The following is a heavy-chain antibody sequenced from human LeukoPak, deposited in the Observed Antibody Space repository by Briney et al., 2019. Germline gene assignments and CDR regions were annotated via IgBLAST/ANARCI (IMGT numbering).Heavy chain of an antibody. CDR3: ARDILAGGANDVLDI. Sequence: GASVKVSCKASGYTLTGYYMHWVRQAPGQGLEWMGWINPNSGGTNYAQKLQGRVTMTTDTSTSTAYMELRSLRSDDTAVYYCARDILAGGANDVLDIWGQGTMVTVSS. V-gene: IGHV1-2*02. CDR1: GYTLTGYY. J-gene: IGHJ3*02. CDR2: INPNSGGT. D-gene: IGHD2-2*02.